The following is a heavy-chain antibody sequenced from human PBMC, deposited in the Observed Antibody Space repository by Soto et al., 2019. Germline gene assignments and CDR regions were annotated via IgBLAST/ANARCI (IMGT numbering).Heavy chain of an antibody. Sequence: QVQLVQSGAEVKKPGSSVKVSCKASGGTFSSYAISWVRQAPGQGLEWMGGIIPLFGTANYAQKFQGRVTITADEYTSTAYMELRSLRSEDTAVYYCARGEMATPRAVAFDIWGQGTMVTVSS. D-gene: IGHD5-12*01. J-gene: IGHJ3*02. CDR2: IIPLFGTA. V-gene: IGHV1-69*01. CDR3: ARGEMATPRAVAFDI. CDR1: GGTFSSYA.